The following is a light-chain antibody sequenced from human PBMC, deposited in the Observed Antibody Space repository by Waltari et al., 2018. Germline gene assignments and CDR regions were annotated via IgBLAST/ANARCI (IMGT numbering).Light chain of an antibody. V-gene: IGKV1-5*01. Sequence: DIQMTQSPSTLSASVGDIVTITCRASQSFGSLLAWYQQNPGKAPKLLIYDASSLESGVPSRVSGSGAGTEFTLTINSLQPADFATYSCQQYYSYFTFGGGAKVEIK. CDR1: QSFGSL. J-gene: IGKJ4*01. CDR3: QQYYSYFT. CDR2: DAS.